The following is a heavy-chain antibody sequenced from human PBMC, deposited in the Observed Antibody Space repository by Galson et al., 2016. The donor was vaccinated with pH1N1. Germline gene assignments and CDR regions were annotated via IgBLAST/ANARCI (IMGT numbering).Heavy chain of an antibody. CDR3: ARSAQWLLYSRFDP. CDR2: FHHTDGT. J-gene: IGHJ5*02. CDR1: GGSISSDTYY. D-gene: IGHD6-19*01. Sequence: TLSLTCTVSGGSISSDTYYWGWIRQPPGKGLEWIGSFHHTDGTYYNPSLQSRVTISVDTSKSQISLTLSSVSAADTAMYYCARSAQWLLYSRFDPWGQGILVTVSS. V-gene: IGHV4-39*07.